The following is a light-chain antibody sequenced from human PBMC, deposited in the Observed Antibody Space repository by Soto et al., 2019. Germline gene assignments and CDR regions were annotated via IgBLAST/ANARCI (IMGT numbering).Light chain of an antibody. J-gene: IGKJ1*01. V-gene: IGKV3-15*01. CDR1: QTVGSK. CDR2: GAS. CDR3: QQYNNWPRT. Sequence: EIVMTQSPATLSVSPGERATLSCRASQTVGSKLAWYQQKPGQVPRLLIYGASTRATGIPARFSGSGPGTEFTLTISSLQSEDFAVYYCQQYNNWPRTFGQGTKVEIK.